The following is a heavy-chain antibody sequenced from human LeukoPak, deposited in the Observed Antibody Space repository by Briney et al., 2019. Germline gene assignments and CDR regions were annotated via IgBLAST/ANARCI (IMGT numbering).Heavy chain of an antibody. J-gene: IGHJ5*02. CDR3: ARGPASGSNFAWFDP. Sequence: SETLSLTCAVYGGALSHYYWSWIRQPPGQGLEWIGEINHSGSTNYNPSLQSRVTISVDMSKNQFSLELTSVTAADTAVYFCARGPASGSNFAWFDPWGQGTLVTVSS. V-gene: IGHV4-34*01. CDR1: GGALSHYY. CDR2: INHSGST. D-gene: IGHD3-10*01.